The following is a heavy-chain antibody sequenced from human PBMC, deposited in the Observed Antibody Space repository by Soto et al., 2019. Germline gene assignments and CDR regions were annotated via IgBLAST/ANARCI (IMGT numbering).Heavy chain of an antibody. Sequence: GPTLVNPTQTLTLTCTFSGFSLSTRAVGVGWIRQPPGKALEWLALIYWNDDQRYSPSLKNRLTITKDTSKNHVVLTMTNMDTADKATYYCENRQDLGAFDIWGQGTIVTVSS. CDR2: IYWNDDQ. V-gene: IGHV2-5*01. CDR3: ENRQDLGAFDI. CDR1: GFSLSTRAVG. D-gene: IGHD7-27*01. J-gene: IGHJ3*02.